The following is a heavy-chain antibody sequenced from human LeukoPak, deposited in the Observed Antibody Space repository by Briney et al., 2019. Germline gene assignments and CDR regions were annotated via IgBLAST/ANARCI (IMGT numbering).Heavy chain of an antibody. CDR2: IYYTGST. J-gene: IGHJ4*02. CDR1: GGSISGYY. Sequence: SETLSLTCTVSGGSISGYYWSWIRQPPGKGLEWIGYIYYTGSTNYNPSLKSRVTISVDTSKNQFSLKLTSVTAADTAVYYCAGYSDSSVDFWGQGTLVIVSP. D-gene: IGHD6-6*01. V-gene: IGHV4-59*08. CDR3: AGYSDSSVDF.